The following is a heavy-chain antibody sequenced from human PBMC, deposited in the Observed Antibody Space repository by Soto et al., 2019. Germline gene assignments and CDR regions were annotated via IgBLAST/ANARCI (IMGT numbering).Heavy chain of an antibody. D-gene: IGHD4-17*01. CDR3: ARSYRDSYEH. J-gene: IGHJ1*01. Sequence: QVQLQESGPRLVKPSETLSLTCNVSGGSLSNNYWTWIRQPAGKGLEWIGRIYSNGRTNFNPSLKSRISMSIDTSKNQFSLKLTSVTAADTAVYYCARSYRDSYEHWGQGTLVTVSS. V-gene: IGHV4-4*07. CDR1: GGSLSNNY. CDR2: IYSNGRT.